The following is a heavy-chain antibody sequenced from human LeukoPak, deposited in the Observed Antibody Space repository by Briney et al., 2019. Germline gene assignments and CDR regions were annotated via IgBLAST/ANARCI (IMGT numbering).Heavy chain of an antibody. CDR2: ISGSGGST. CDR1: GFTFSSYA. CDR3: AKDLGIAAAGHFDY. D-gene: IGHD6-13*01. V-gene: IGHV3-23*01. J-gene: IGHJ4*02. Sequence: PGGSLRLSCAASGFTFSSYAMSWVRQAPGKELEWVSAISGSGGSTFYADSVKGRFTISRDNSKNTLYLQMNSLRAEDTAVYYCAKDLGIAAAGHFDYWGQGTLVTVSS.